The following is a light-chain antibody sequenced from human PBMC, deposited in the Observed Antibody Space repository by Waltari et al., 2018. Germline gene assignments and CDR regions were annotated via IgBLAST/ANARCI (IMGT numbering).Light chain of an antibody. CDR3: QQYDNYWT. Sequence: DIQMTQSPSTLAASVGDRGTITCRASQSITNWLAWYQQKPGQAPKLLIYRASNLESGVPSRFSGSGSGTEFTLTISSLQPDDFATYYCQQYDNYWTFGQGTKVEIK. CDR1: QSITNW. CDR2: RAS. V-gene: IGKV1-5*03. J-gene: IGKJ1*01.